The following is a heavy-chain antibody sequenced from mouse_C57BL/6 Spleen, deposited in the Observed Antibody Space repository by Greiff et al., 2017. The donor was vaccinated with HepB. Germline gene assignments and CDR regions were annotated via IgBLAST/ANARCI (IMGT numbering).Heavy chain of an antibody. D-gene: IGHD1-1*01. V-gene: IGHV1-66*01. Sequence: QVQLQQSGPELVKPGASVKISCKASGYSFTSYYIHWVKQRPGQGLEWIGWIYPGSGNTKYNEKFKGKATLTADTSSSTAYMQLSSLTSEDSAVYYCAREGDYYGSQAWFAYWGQGTLVTVSA. CDR3: AREGDYYGSQAWFAY. CDR1: GYSFTSYY. J-gene: IGHJ3*01. CDR2: IYPGSGNT.